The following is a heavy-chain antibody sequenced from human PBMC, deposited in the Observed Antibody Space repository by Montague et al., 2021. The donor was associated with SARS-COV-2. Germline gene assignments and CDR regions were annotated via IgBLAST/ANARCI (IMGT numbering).Heavy chain of an antibody. V-gene: IGHV4-61*01. D-gene: IGHD2-8*02. J-gene: IGHJ6*02. Sequence: SETLSLTCTVSGGSISSSSYYWSWIRQPPGKGLEWIGYIYYSGSTNYNPSLKRRVTISVDTSKNQFSLKLSSVTAADTAVYYCARDLVAGGMDVWGQGTKVTVSS. CDR3: ARDLVAGGMDV. CDR2: IYYSGST. CDR1: GGSISSSSYY.